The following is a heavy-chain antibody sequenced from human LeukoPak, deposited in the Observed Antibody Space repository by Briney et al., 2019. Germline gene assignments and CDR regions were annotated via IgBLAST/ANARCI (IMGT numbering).Heavy chain of an antibody. V-gene: IGHV4-59*01. J-gene: IGHJ4*02. CDR3: ARNSGTTVETWYYFDY. Sequence: PSETLSLTCTVSGGSISSYYWSWIRQPPGKGLEWIGYIYYSGSTNYTPSLKSRVTISVDTSKNQFSLKLSSVTAADTAVYYCARNSGTTVETWYYFDYWGQGTLVTVSS. D-gene: IGHD3-10*01. CDR1: GGSISSYY. CDR2: IYYSGST.